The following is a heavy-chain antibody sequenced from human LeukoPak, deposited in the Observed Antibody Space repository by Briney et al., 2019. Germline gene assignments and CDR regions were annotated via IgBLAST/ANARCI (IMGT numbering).Heavy chain of an antibody. CDR2: ISGSGGST. Sequence: GGALRLSCAASGFTFCSYAMSWVRQAPGEGLEWVSAISGSGGSTYYADSVKGRFTISRDNSKNTLYLQMNSLRAEDTAVYYCAKDDWQWLVDYWGQGTLVTVSS. J-gene: IGHJ4*02. D-gene: IGHD6-19*01. CDR1: GFTFCSYA. CDR3: AKDDWQWLVDY. V-gene: IGHV3-23*01.